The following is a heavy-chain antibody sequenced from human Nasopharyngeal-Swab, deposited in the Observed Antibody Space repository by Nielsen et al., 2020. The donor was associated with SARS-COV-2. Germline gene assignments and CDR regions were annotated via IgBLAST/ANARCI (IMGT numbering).Heavy chain of an antibody. Sequence: GGSLRLSCAASGFTFSDYWMSWVRQAPGKGLEWVANIKQDGSEKYYEDSVKGRFTISRDNAKNSLYLQMNSLRVEDTAVYYCARRTFSSTSLIDCWGQGTLVTVSS. D-gene: IGHD2-2*01. J-gene: IGHJ4*02. CDR3: ARRTFSSTSLIDC. V-gene: IGHV3-7*01. CDR2: IKQDGSEK. CDR1: GFTFSDYW.